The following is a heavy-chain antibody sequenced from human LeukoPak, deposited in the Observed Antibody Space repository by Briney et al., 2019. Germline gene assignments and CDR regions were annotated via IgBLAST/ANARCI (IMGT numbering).Heavy chain of an antibody. CDR1: GFTFSNYW. J-gene: IGHJ6*03. Sequence: GGSLRLSCAASGFTFSNYWMHWVRQAPGKGLVWVSRINSDESTTNYADSVKGRFTISRDNAKNTLYLQMNSLRAEDTAVYYCARERTYYYYYMDVWGKGTTVTVSS. CDR2: INSDESTT. CDR3: ARERTYYYYYMDV. V-gene: IGHV3-74*01.